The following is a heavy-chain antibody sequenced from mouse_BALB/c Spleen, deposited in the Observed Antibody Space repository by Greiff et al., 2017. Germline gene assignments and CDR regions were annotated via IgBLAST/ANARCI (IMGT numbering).Heavy chain of an antibody. CDR2: ISYSGST. D-gene: IGHD2-4*01. CDR3: ARCNDYDERAFDY. V-gene: IGHV3-8*02. Sequence: EVHLVESGPSLVKPSQTLSLTCSVTGDSITSGYWNWIRKFPGNKLEYMGYISYSGSTYYNPSLKSRISITRDTSKNQYYLQLNSVTTEDTATYYCARCNDYDERAFDYWGQGTTLTVSS. J-gene: IGHJ2*01. CDR1: GDSITSGY.